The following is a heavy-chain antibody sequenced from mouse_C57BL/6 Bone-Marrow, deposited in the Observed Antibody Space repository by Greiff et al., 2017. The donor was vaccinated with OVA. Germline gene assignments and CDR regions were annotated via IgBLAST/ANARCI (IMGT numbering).Heavy chain of an antibody. V-gene: IGHV14-1*01. CDR1: GFNIKDYY. CDR2: IDPEDGDT. D-gene: IGHD2-5*01. Sequence: EVQLQQSGAELVRPGASVKLSCTASGFNIKDYYMHWVKQRPEQGLEWIGRIDPEDGDTEYAPKFQGKATMTADTSSNTAYLQLSSLTSEDTAVYYCTSSYYINPFAYWGQGTLVTGSA. J-gene: IGHJ3*01. CDR3: TSSYYINPFAY.